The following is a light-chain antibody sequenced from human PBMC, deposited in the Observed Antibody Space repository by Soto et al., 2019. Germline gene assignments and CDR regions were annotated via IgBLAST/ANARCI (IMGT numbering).Light chain of an antibody. CDR3: SSYATSNNLV. CDR2: EVS. CDR1: SSDVGGYNY. J-gene: IGLJ2*01. V-gene: IGLV2-8*01. Sequence: QSALTQPPSASGSPGQSVTISCTGTSSDVGGYNYVSWYQQYPGKAPKLMIYEVSKWPSGVPDRFSGSKSGNTASLTVSGLQAEDEADYYCSSYATSNNLVFGGGTQVTVL.